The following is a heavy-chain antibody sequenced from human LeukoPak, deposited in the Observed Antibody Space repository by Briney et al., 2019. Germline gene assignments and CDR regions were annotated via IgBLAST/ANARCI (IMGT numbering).Heavy chain of an antibody. Sequence: GGSLRLSCAASGFTFSSYWMSWVRQAPGKGLEWVANIKQDGSEKYYVDSVKGRFTISRDNAKSSLYLQMNSLRADDTDVYYCAKDYYDFTRGLMGAFDIWGQGTMVTASS. CDR2: IKQDGSEK. J-gene: IGHJ3*02. CDR3: AKDYYDFTRGLMGAFDI. V-gene: IGHV3-7*03. CDR1: GFTFSSYW. D-gene: IGHD3-22*01.